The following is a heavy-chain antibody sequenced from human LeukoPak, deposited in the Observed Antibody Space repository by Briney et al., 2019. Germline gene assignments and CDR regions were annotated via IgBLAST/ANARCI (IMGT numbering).Heavy chain of an antibody. CDR1: GFTFSSYW. CDR2: NRGGTT. J-gene: IGHJ4*02. V-gene: IGHV3-53*01. D-gene: IGHD2-2*01. CDR3: ARGSLGSTWSSDCCPLDY. Sequence: QPGGSLRLSCAASGFTFSSYWMSWVRQAPGKGLEWVAVNRGGTTYYADSVKGRFTISRDNSKNTLFLQMNTLRNDDTAIYYCARGSLGSTWSSDCCPLDYWGQGTLVAVSS.